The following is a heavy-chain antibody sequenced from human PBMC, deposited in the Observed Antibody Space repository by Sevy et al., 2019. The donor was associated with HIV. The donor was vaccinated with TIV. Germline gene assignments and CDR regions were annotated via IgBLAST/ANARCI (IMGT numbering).Heavy chain of an antibody. J-gene: IGHJ4*02. D-gene: IGHD6-19*01. Sequence: GGSLRLSCAASGFSFSTHAMHWVRQAPGKGLEWVAVISFDGSDKYYTDSVKGRLTISRDDSKNTLLLQVSSLRAEDMAVYYCARDAGYSTVWYPGYWGQGTLVTVSS. CDR2: ISFDGSDK. CDR3: ARDAGYSTVWYPGY. CDR1: GFSFSTHA. V-gene: IGHV3-30*03.